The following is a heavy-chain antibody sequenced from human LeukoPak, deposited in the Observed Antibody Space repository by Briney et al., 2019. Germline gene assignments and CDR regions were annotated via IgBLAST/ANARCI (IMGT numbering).Heavy chain of an antibody. Sequence: SPTLPLTCAISGDSVFSNSAAWNWLRPSPSRRLEWLGSTYYRSKWYNDYAVTVKSRITINPGKSKNQYFLPLTSVTTELTSFLYCARDPRSQDTSRSGDYLDYSGQGTLVTASS. J-gene: IGHJ4*02. CDR3: ARDPRSQDTSRSGDYLDY. D-gene: IGHD6-13*01. V-gene: IGHV6-1*01. CDR1: GDSVFSNSAA. CDR2: TYYRSKWYN.